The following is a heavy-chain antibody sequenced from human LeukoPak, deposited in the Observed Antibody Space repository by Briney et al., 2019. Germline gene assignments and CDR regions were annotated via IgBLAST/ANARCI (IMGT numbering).Heavy chain of an antibody. V-gene: IGHV3-30-3*01. CDR3: ARDFFPIVDSSWYEIGY. CDR2: ISYDGYDK. Sequence: QPGGSLRLSCAASGFTFITYAMSWVRQAPGKGLEWVTLISYDGYDKSYADSVRGRFTISRDNSKNTLYLQMDSLRSEDTAVYYCARDFFPIVDSSWYEIGYWGQGTLVTVSS. D-gene: IGHD6-13*01. J-gene: IGHJ4*02. CDR1: GFTFITYA.